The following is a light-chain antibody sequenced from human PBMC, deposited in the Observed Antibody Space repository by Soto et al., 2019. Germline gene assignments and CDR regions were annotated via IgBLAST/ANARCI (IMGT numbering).Light chain of an antibody. CDR2: DAS. CDR3: QQYTSYYT. J-gene: IGKJ2*01. V-gene: IGKV1-5*01. Sequence: DIQMTQSPSTLSASVGDRVTITCRASQSISSWLAWYQQKPGKAPKVLIYDASSLESGVPSRFSGGGSGTEFTLTISSLQPEDFATYYRQQYTSYYTFGQGTKLEIK. CDR1: QSISSW.